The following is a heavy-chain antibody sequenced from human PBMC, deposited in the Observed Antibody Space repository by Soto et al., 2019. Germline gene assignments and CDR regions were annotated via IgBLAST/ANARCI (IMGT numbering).Heavy chain of an antibody. CDR1: GFTFSIYW. J-gene: IGHJ4*02. D-gene: IGHD2-15*01. V-gene: IGHV3-74*01. CDR2: INSDGSST. Sequence: EVQLVEPGGGLVHPGGSLRLSCAASGFTFSIYWMHWVRQVPGKGLVWVSRINSDGSSTIYADSVKGRFTISRDDAKSTVYLQMNSLRAEDTAVYYCARDRGGWYGDYWGQGTLVTVSS. CDR3: ARDRGGWYGDY.